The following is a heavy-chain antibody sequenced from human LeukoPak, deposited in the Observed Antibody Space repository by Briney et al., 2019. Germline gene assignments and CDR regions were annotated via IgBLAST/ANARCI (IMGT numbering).Heavy chain of an antibody. V-gene: IGHV4-4*07. CDR3: AREVANYGGYYYYHYMDV. CDR2: IYTSGSN. Sequence: SETLSLTCTVSGGSISSYYWSWIRQPAGKGLEWIGRIYTSGSNNYNPSLKSRVTMSVDTSKNQFSLKLSSVTAADTAMYYCAREVANYGGYYYYHYMDVWGKGTTVTISS. J-gene: IGHJ6*03. D-gene: IGHD4-23*01. CDR1: GGSISSYY.